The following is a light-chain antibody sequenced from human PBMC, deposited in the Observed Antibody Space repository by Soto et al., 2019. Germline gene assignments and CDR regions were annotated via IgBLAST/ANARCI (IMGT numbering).Light chain of an antibody. J-gene: IGKJ4*01. CDR2: AAF. V-gene: IGKV1-39*01. Sequence: DIQMTQSPSSLSASVGDRVTITCRASQSISSYLNWYQQKPGKAPKLLIYAAFSLQSGVPSRFSGSGSGTDFTLTISSLQPEDFATYYCQQSYSTSPLTFGGGTKVDIK. CDR1: QSISSY. CDR3: QQSYSTSPLT.